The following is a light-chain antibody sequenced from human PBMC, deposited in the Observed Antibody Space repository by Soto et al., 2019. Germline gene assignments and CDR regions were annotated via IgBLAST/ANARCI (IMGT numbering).Light chain of an antibody. V-gene: IGLV2-14*01. CDR2: DVS. Sequence: QSALTQPASVSGSPGQSITFSCTGTSSDVGDYNFVSWYQQHPGKAPRLMIYDVSNRPSGVSNRFSGSKSGNTASLTISGLQAEDEADYYCSSYTGSNTLVFGGGTQLTVL. CDR3: SSYTGSNTLV. J-gene: IGLJ2*01. CDR1: SSDVGDYNF.